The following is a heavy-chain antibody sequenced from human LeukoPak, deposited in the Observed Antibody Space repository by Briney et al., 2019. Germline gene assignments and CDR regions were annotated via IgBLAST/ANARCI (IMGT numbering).Heavy chain of an antibody. Sequence: GGSLRLSCAASGFTFSSYWMHWVRHAPGKGVVWVSRINRDGSSTIYADSVKGRFTISRDNAKTTLYLQMNSLTAEDTAVYYCAKIPFGDYLLHYYYYMDVWGKGTTVTISS. V-gene: IGHV3-74*01. CDR3: AKIPFGDYLLHYYYYMDV. J-gene: IGHJ6*03. CDR2: INRDGSST. D-gene: IGHD4-17*01. CDR1: GFTFSSYW.